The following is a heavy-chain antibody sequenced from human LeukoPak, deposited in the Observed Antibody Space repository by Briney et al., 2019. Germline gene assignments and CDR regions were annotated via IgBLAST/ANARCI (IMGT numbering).Heavy chain of an antibody. V-gene: IGHV1-8*01. CDR3: ARDHAPGETLLNDYYYYYGMDV. CDR2: MNPNSGNT. D-gene: IGHD3-10*01. Sequence: ASVKVSCKASGYTFTSYDINWVRQATGQGLEWMGWMNPNSGNTGYALKFQGRVTMTRNTSISTAYMELSSLRSEDTAVYYCARDHAPGETLLNDYYYYYGMDVWGQGTTVTVSS. CDR1: GYTFTSYD. J-gene: IGHJ6*02.